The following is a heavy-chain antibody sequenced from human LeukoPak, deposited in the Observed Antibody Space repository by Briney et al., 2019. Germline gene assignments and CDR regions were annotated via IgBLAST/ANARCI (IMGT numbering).Heavy chain of an antibody. CDR2: TYDTGST. Sequence: SETLSLTCSVSGGSISRNYWNWIRQPAGEGPEWIGYTYDTGSTIYTPSLKSRVTISLDTSRNQVSLKLISVTAVDTAVYYCARLPPSHLGYFDYWGQGIPVTVSS. D-gene: IGHD3-3*02. J-gene: IGHJ4*02. V-gene: IGHV4-59*01. CDR3: ARLPPSHLGYFDY. CDR1: GGSISRNY.